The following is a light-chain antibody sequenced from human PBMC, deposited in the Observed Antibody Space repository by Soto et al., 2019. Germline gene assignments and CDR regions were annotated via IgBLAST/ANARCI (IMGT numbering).Light chain of an antibody. CDR2: GAS. Sequence: EIVMTQSPATLSVSPGERATLSCRASQSVSNNLAWYQQKFGQAPRLLIYGASTMATGIPARFSGSGSGTEFTLTISSLQSEDFAVYYCQHYNNWPPWTFGQGTKVEIK. J-gene: IGKJ1*01. CDR3: QHYNNWPPWT. V-gene: IGKV3-15*01. CDR1: QSVSNN.